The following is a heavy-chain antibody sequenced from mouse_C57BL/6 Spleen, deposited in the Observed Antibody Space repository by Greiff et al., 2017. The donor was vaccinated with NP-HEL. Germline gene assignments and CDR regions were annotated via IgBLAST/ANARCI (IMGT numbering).Heavy chain of an antibody. Sequence: EVQLMESGEGLVKPGGSLKLSCAASGFTFSSYAMSWVRQTPEKRLEWVAYISSGGDYIYYADTVKGRFTISRDNARNTLYLQMSSLKSEDTAMYYCTREGYGSSPDYWGQGTTLTVSS. J-gene: IGHJ2*01. CDR1: GFTFSSYA. V-gene: IGHV5-9-1*02. CDR3: TREGYGSSPDY. D-gene: IGHD1-1*01. CDR2: ISSGGDYI.